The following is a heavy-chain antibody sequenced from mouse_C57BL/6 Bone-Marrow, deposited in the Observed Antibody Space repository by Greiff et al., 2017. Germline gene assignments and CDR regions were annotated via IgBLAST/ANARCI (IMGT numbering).Heavy chain of an antibody. D-gene: IGHD4-1*01. Sequence: EVQLVESGGGLVQPKGSLKLSCAASGFSFNTYAMNWVRQAPGKGLEWVARIRSKSNNYATYYADSVKDRFTISRDDSESMLYLQMNNLKTEDTAMYYCVRQGGLTGTYFDYWGQGTTLTVSS. CDR1: GFSFNTYA. CDR2: IRSKSNNYAT. CDR3: VRQGGLTGTYFDY. V-gene: IGHV10-1*01. J-gene: IGHJ2*01.